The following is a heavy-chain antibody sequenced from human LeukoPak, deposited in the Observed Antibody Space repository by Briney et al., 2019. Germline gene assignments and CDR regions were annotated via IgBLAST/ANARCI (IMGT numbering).Heavy chain of an antibody. Sequence: PSQTLSLTCTVSGGSISSGSYYWSWIRQPAGKGLEWIGRIYTSGSTNYNPSLKSRVTISVDTSKNQFSLKLSSVTAADTAVYYCARETIYGDYGTENWGQGTLVTVSS. CDR1: GGSISSGSYY. CDR3: ARETIYGDYGTEN. CDR2: IYTSGST. V-gene: IGHV4-61*02. J-gene: IGHJ4*02. D-gene: IGHD4-17*01.